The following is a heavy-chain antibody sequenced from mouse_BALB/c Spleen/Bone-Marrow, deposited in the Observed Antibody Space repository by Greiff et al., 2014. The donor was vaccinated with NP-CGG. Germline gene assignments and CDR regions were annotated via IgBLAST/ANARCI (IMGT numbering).Heavy chain of an antibody. CDR3: ARGAYGLFDY. Sequence: QVQLQQSGAELVKPGASVKMSCKAFGYPFTTYPIEWMRQNHGKNLEWIGNFHPYDDDTKYNEQSKGKAKLTVDKSSTTVSLELSRLTSDDSAVYYCARGAYGLFDYWGQGTTLTVSS. J-gene: IGHJ2*01. CDR1: GYPFTTYP. D-gene: IGHD6-5*01. V-gene: IGHV1-47*01. CDR2: FHPYDDDT.